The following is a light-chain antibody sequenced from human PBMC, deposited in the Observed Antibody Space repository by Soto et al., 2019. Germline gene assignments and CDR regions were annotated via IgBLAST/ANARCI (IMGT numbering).Light chain of an antibody. Sequence: ESMLTQSPGTLSLSPGDRATLFCRTSQTIANKYLTWYQQKPGQAPRLLIYGASIRATGVPDRFTGSGSGTGFTLTTSRLEPEDFAVYYCQQFGTSPPAFTFGQGTKLEI. V-gene: IGKV3-20*01. CDR1: QTIANKY. CDR3: QQFGTSPPAFT. J-gene: IGKJ2*01. CDR2: GAS.